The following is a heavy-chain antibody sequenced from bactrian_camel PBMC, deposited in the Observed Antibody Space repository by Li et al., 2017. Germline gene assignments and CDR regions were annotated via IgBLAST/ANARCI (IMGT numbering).Heavy chain of an antibody. D-gene: IGHD2*01. CDR1: EFHFPKSD. J-gene: IGHJ4*01. V-gene: IGHV3S53*01. CDR2: ISSDGTT. Sequence: HVQLVESGRASVQAGGSLRLSCLAAEFHFPKSDMGWYRQAPGKRCEQVSTISSDGTTYYAPSVEGRFTISKNIDNDMVFLQMNNLEPADTAVYYCAAAQGLFSLSVLVSQCPTGEFYWGQGTQVTVS. CDR3: AAAQGLFSLSVLVSQCPTGEFY.